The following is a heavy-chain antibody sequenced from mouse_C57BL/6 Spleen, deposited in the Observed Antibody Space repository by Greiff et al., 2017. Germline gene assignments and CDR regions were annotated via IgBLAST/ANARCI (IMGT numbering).Heavy chain of an antibody. D-gene: IGHD2-3*01. Sequence: VQLQQSGAELARPGASVKMSCKASGYTFTSYTMHWVKQRPGQGLEWIGYINPSSGYTKYNQKFKDKATLTADKSSSTAYMQLSSLTSEDAADYYCARDDGYPLRYFDVWGTGTTVTVAS. V-gene: IGHV1-4*01. CDR1: GYTFTSYT. CDR3: ARDDGYPLRYFDV. CDR2: INPSSGYT. J-gene: IGHJ1*03.